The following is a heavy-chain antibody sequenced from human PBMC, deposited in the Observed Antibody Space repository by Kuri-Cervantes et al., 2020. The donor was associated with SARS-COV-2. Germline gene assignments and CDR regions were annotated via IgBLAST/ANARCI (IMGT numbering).Heavy chain of an antibody. J-gene: IGHJ4*02. CDR1: GFTFSSYA. CDR3: ARGVGYTQPFDS. V-gene: IGHV3-30-3*01. CDR2: ISYDGSNK. Sequence: GESLKISCAASGFTFSSYAMHWVRQTPGKGLEWVALISYDGSNKYYADSVQGRFTISRDNSKNTLYLQMSSLRAEDTAVFYCARGVGYTQPFDSWGQGTLVTVSS. D-gene: IGHD2-8*02.